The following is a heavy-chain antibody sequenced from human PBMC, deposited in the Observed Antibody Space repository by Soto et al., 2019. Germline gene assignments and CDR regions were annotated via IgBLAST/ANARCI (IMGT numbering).Heavy chain of an antibody. CDR3: AKDLRWSGMDV. D-gene: IGHD6-13*01. Sequence: EVQLLESGGGLVQPGESLRLSCAASGFTFGSYFMNWVRQAPGKGPEWVSDINKDGGRTHYADCVRGRFTISRDNARNTLYLQMPRLRAEDTALYYCAKDLRWSGMDVWGQGTTVTVSS. CDR2: INKDGGRT. CDR1: GFTFGSYF. J-gene: IGHJ6*02. V-gene: IGHV3-23*01.